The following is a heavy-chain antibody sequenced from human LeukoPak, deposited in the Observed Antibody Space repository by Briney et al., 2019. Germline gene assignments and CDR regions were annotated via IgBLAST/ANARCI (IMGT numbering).Heavy chain of an antibody. J-gene: IGHJ5*02. CDR1: GGSISSSSYY. CDR3: ARGAQGGYCSSTSCYEYNWFDP. Sequence: SETLSLTCTVSGGSISSSSYYWGWIRQPPGKGLEWIGSTYYSGSTYYNPSLKSRVTISVDTSKNQFSLKLSSVTAADTAVYYCARGAQGGYCSSTSCYEYNWFDPWGQGTLVTVSS. V-gene: IGHV4-39*01. D-gene: IGHD2-2*01. CDR2: TYYSGST.